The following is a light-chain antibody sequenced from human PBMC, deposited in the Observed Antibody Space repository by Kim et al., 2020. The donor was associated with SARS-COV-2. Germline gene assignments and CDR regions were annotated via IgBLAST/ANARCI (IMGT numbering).Light chain of an antibody. CDR1: QSVSSSY. Sequence: EIVLTQSPGTLSLSPGERATLSCRASQSVSSSYLAWYQQKPGQTPRLLIFDASSRATGIPDRFSGSGSGTDFTLTISRLEPEDFAVYYCHQYGSSPLTFGGGTKVDSK. CDR2: DAS. CDR3: HQYGSSPLT. V-gene: IGKV3-20*01. J-gene: IGKJ4*01.